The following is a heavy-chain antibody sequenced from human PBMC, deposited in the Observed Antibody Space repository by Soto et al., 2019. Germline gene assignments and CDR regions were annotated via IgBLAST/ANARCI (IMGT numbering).Heavy chain of an antibody. J-gene: IGHJ4*02. CDR2: ISYEGSKK. Sequence: PGGSLRLSWGASGFTFGSYGMHWGRPAPGKGLEWGAVISYEGSKKYYADSVKGRFTISRDNSKNTLDLQMNSLRAEDTAVYYCAKDPYPTTYDILTGYFNYWGQGTLVTVSS. V-gene: IGHV3-30*18. CDR3: AKDPYPTTYDILTGYFNY. CDR1: GFTFGSYG. D-gene: IGHD3-9*01.